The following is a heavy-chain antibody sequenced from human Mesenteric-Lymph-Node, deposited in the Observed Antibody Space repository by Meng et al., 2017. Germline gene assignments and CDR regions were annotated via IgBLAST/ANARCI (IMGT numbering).Heavy chain of an antibody. CDR1: GFTFSSYA. CDR2: ISGSGGST. Sequence: GSLKISCAASGFTFSSYAMSWVRQAPGKGLEWVSAISGSGGSTYYADSVKGRFTISRDNSKNTLYLQMNSLRAEDTAVYYCAKDHDYGDYMSNPYYFDYWGQGTLVTVSS. D-gene: IGHD4-17*01. V-gene: IGHV3-23*01. J-gene: IGHJ4*02. CDR3: AKDHDYGDYMSNPYYFDY.